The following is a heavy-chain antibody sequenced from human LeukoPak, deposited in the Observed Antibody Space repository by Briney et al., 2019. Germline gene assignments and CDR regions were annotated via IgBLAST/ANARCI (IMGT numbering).Heavy chain of an antibody. V-gene: IGHV1-46*01. CDR3: ARDYKLQYDSSGYYSPLGY. D-gene: IGHD3-22*01. CDR2: IDPSGGNT. Sequence: ASVKVSCKASGYTFTSYYIHWVRQAPGQGLEWMAIIDPSGGNTNYAQKFKGRVTMARDTSTSTVYMELSRLRSDDTAVYYCARDYKLQYDSSGYYSPLGYWGQGTLVTVSS. CDR1: GYTFTSYY. J-gene: IGHJ4*02.